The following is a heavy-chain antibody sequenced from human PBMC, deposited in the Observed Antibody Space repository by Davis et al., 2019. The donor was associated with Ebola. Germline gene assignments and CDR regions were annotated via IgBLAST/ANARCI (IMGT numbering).Heavy chain of an antibody. CDR3: ARDLYLGSWNYYGMDV. J-gene: IGHJ6*02. CDR1: GFTFSNYA. CDR2: IKQDGSEK. Sequence: GESLKISCVASGFTFSNYAMTWVRQAPGKGLEWVANIKQDGSEKYYVGSVKGRFAISRDNAKNSLYLQMNSLRAEDTAVYYCARDLYLGSWNYYGMDVWGQGTTVTVSS. V-gene: IGHV3-7*01. D-gene: IGHD2-2*02.